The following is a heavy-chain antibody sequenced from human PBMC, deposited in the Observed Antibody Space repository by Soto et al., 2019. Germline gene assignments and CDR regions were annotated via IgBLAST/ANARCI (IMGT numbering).Heavy chain of an antibody. J-gene: IGHJ6*02. V-gene: IGHV4-30-4*01. CDR1: GDSISSGNKY. Sequence: LSLTCTVSGDSISSGNKYWSWIRQPPGKGLEWIGYIFSSGTTYYNPSLKSRLTMSLDASQNQFSLKLNSLTDADTAVYFCARVPSPFDYYYAMDVWGQGTTVTV. D-gene: IGHD3-16*01. CDR3: ARVPSPFDYYYAMDV. CDR2: IFSSGTT.